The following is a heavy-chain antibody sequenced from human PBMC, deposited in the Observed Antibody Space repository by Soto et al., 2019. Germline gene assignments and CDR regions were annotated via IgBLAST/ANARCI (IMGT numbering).Heavy chain of an antibody. Sequence: ASVKVSCKASGYTFTSYDINWVRQATGQGLEWMGWMNPNSGNTGYAQKFQGRVTMTRNTSISTAYMELSSLRSEDTAVYYCARGYSGYDSDWFDPWGQGTLVTVSS. CDR3: ARGYSGYDSDWFDP. V-gene: IGHV1-8*01. CDR2: MNPNSGNT. CDR1: GYTFTSYD. J-gene: IGHJ5*02. D-gene: IGHD5-12*01.